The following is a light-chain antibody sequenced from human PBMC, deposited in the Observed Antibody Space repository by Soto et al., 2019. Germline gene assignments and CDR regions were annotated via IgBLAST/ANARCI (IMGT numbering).Light chain of an antibody. V-gene: IGLV2-14*03. CDR2: EVS. Sequence: HSVLTQPASVSGSPGQSIAISCTGTSSDVGAYDYVPWYQQHPDKAPKLIIYEVSHRPAGVSNRFSASKYVNTATLTISGLQTEDEADYYCASLSTSNTRVFGTGTKATVL. J-gene: IGLJ1*01. CDR3: ASLSTSNTRV. CDR1: SSDVGAYDY.